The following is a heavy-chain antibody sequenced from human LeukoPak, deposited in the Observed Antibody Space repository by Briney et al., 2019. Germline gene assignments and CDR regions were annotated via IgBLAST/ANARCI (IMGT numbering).Heavy chain of an antibody. D-gene: IGHD2-2*01. Sequence: SETLSLTCTVSGGSINTYYWSWIRQPPGKGLEWIGYIYDSGSTNYNPSLKSRVTISVDTPKNQFSLRLSSVTAADTAVYFCARDRSSQYYYYMDVWGKGTTVTVSS. V-gene: IGHV4-59*01. CDR3: ARDRSSQYYYYMDV. J-gene: IGHJ6*03. CDR2: IYDSGST. CDR1: GGSINTYY.